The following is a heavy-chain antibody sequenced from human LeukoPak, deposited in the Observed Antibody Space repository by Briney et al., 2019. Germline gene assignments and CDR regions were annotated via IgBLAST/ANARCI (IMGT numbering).Heavy chain of an antibody. J-gene: IGHJ4*02. CDR3: ARDGGTFDY. D-gene: IGHD1-26*01. V-gene: IGHV1-18*01. CDR2: ISVYNGNT. CDR1: GYTFTKHG. Sequence: EASVKVSCKASGYTFTKHGISWVRQAPGQGLEWMGWISVYNGNTNYAQRLQGRVTMTTDTSTNTAYMELRSLRSDDTAVYYCARDGGTFDYWGQGTLVTVSS.